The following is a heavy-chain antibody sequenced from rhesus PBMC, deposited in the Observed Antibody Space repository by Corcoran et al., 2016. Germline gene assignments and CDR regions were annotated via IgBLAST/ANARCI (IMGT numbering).Heavy chain of an antibody. CDR3: ARGSSSGWYFDL. CDR1: GGSISSSY. J-gene: IGHJ2*01. Sequence: QLQLQESGPGLVKPSETLSVTCAVSGGSISSSYWSWIRQAPGKGLEWIGYIDGSGRSTNYNHSLKSRGTLSVDTSKNQLSLELSSVTAADTAVYYCARGSSSGWYFDLSGPGTPITISS. V-gene: IGHV4-169*01. CDR2: IDGSGRST. D-gene: IGHD6-31*01.